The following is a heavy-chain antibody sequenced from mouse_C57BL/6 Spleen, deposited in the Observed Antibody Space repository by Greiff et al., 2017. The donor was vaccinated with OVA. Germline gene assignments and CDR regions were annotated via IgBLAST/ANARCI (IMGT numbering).Heavy chain of an antibody. D-gene: IGHD2-5*01. Sequence: QVQLKESGPGLVAPSQSLSITCTVSGFSLTSYGVHWVRQPPGKGLEWLGVIWSDGSTTYNSALKSRLSISKDNSKSQVFLKMNSLQTDDTAMYYCATSYSNYDSWFAYWGQGTLVTVSA. CDR3: ATSYSNYDSWFAY. J-gene: IGHJ3*01. V-gene: IGHV2-6*03. CDR1: GFSLTSYG. CDR2: IWSDGST.